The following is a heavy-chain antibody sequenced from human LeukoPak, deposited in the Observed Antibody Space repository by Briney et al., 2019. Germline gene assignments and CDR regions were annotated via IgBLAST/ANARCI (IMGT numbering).Heavy chain of an antibody. J-gene: IGHJ5*02. D-gene: IGHD3-22*01. CDR1: GGSFSGYY. CDR2: INHSGST. V-gene: IGHV4-34*01. CDR3: ARGMSYYYDSSGLNWFDP. Sequence: SETLSLTCAVYGGSFSGYYWSWIRQPPGKGLEWIGEINHSGSTNYNPSLKSRVTISVDTSKNQSSLKLSSVTAADTAVYYCARGMSYYYDSSGLNWFDPWGQGTLVTASS.